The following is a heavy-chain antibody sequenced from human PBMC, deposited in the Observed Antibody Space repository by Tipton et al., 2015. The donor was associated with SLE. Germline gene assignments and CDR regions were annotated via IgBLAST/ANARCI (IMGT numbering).Heavy chain of an antibody. CDR1: SESIRSSSYY. Sequence: TLSLTCTVSSESIRSSSYYWGWIRQSPGKGLEWIGSISYSGDTNYNPSLMSRVTIPRDTSKNQFSLKLSFVTAADTAFYYCARIEDFWSGRIDYWGQGTLITVSS. J-gene: IGHJ4*02. CDR2: ISYSGDT. V-gene: IGHV4-39*07. CDR3: ARIEDFWSGRIDY. D-gene: IGHD3-3*01.